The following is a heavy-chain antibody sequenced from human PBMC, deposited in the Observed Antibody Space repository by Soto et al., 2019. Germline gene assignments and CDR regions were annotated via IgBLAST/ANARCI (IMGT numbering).Heavy chain of an antibody. CDR2: IIPIFGTA. D-gene: IGHD3-22*01. CDR1: GGTFSSYA. Sequence: SVKVSCKASGGTFSSYAISWVRQAPGQGLEWMGGIIPIFGTANYAQKFQGRVTITADGSTSTAYMELSSLRSEDTAVYYCSGGPYYYDSSNYWGQGTLVTVSS. CDR3: SGGPYYYDSSNY. J-gene: IGHJ4*02. V-gene: IGHV1-69*13.